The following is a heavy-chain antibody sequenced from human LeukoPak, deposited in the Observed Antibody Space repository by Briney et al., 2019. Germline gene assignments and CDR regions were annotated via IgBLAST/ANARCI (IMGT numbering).Heavy chain of an antibody. CDR1: GGSTSSYY. Sequence: PSETLSLTCTVSGGSTSSYYWSWIRQPPGKGLEWIGYIYYSGSTNYNPSLKSRVTISVDTSKNQFSLKLSSVTAADTAVYYCARHPAGYWYFDLWGRGTLVTVSS. V-gene: IGHV4-59*08. J-gene: IGHJ2*01. CDR3: ARHPAGYWYFDL. CDR2: IYYSGST. D-gene: IGHD6-13*01.